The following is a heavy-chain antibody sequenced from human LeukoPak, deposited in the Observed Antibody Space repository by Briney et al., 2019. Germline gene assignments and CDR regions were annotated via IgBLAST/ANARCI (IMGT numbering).Heavy chain of an antibody. Sequence: SETLSLTCTVSGGSISSYYWSWIRQPPGKGLEWIGYIYYSGSTNYNPSLKSRVTISVDTSKNQFSLKLSSVTAADTAVYYCVSHPYSSYYYHMDVWGRGTTVTVSS. D-gene: IGHD5-18*01. CDR2: IYYSGST. CDR1: GGSISSYY. V-gene: IGHV4-59*01. CDR3: VSHPYSSYYYHMDV. J-gene: IGHJ6*02.